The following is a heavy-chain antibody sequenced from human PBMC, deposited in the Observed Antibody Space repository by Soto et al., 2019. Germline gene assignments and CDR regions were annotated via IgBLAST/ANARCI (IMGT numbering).Heavy chain of an antibody. D-gene: IGHD2-21*02. CDR2: ISYDGSNK. J-gene: IGHJ4*02. CDR3: ARDGRLWCGGDCYNPDY. V-gene: IGHV3-30-3*01. CDR1: GFTFSSYA. Sequence: QVQLVESGGGVVQPGRSLRLSCAASGFTFSSYAMHWVRQAPGKGLEWVAVISYDGSNKYYADSVKGRFTISRDNSKNTLYLQMNSVRAEDTAVYYCARDGRLWCGGDCYNPDYWGQGTLVTVSS.